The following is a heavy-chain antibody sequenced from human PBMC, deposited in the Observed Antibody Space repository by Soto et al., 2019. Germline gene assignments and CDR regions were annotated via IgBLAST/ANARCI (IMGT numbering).Heavy chain of an antibody. D-gene: IGHD2-21*02. CDR3: ATGGGGNSDFDY. CDR2: ISYDGSNK. V-gene: IGHV3-30*03. CDR1: GFTFSSYG. Sequence: PGGSLRLSCAASGFTFSSYGMHWVRQAPGKGLEWVAVISYDGSNKYYADSVKGRFTISRDNSKNTLYLQMNSLRAEDTAVYYCATGGGGNSDFDYWGQGTLVTVSS. J-gene: IGHJ4*02.